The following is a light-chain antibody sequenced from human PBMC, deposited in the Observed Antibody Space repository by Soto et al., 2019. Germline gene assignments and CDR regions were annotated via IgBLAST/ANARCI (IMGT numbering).Light chain of an antibody. CDR1: SSNIGAGYD. CDR3: QSYDSSLSGVV. Sequence: QPVLTQPPSVSGAPGQRVTISCTGSSSNIGAGYDVHWYQQLPGTAPKLLIYGNSNRPSGVPDRFSGSKSGTSASLAITGLQAEDEADYYCQSYDSSLSGVVFVGGTKVTVL. J-gene: IGLJ2*01. CDR2: GNS. V-gene: IGLV1-40*01.